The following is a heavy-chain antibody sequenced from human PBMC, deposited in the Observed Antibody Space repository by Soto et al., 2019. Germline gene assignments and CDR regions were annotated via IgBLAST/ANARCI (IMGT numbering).Heavy chain of an antibody. Sequence: ASVKVSCKGSGYSFTSYWIGWVRQMPGKGLEWMGIIYPGDSDTRYSPSFQGQVTISADKSISTAYLQWSSLKASDTAMYYCATCRDGYNCDYWGQGTLVTVSS. J-gene: IGHJ4*02. D-gene: IGHD5-12*01. CDR2: IYPGDSDT. CDR3: ATCRDGYNCDY. V-gene: IGHV5-51*01. CDR1: GYSFTSYW.